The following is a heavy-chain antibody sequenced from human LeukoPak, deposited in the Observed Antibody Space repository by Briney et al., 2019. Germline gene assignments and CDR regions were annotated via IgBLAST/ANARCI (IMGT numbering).Heavy chain of an antibody. D-gene: IGHD3-16*02. J-gene: IGHJ4*02. CDR3: ARERYHDYVWGSYRYTRGLDY. V-gene: IGHV4-38-2*02. CDR1: GYSISSGYY. CDR2: IYHSGST. Sequence: SETLSLTCTVSGYSISSGYYWGWIRQPPGKGLEWIGSIYHSGSTYYNPSLKSRVTISVDTSKNQFSLKLSSVTAADTAVYYCARERYHDYVWGSYRYTRGLDYWGQGTLVTVSS.